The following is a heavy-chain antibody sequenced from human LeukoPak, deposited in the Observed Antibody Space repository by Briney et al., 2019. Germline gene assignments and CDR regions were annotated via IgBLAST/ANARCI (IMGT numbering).Heavy chain of an antibody. CDR3: ARLLLKNYYDSSGYPN. D-gene: IGHD3-22*01. V-gene: IGHV4-39*01. CDR1: GGSISSSSYY. Sequence: PSETLSLTCTVSGGSISSSSYYCGWIRQPPGTGLEWIGSIYYSGSTYYNPSLKSRVTISVDTSKNQFSLKLSSVTAADKAVYYCARLLLKNYYDSSGYPNWGQGTLVTVSS. J-gene: IGHJ4*02. CDR2: IYYSGST.